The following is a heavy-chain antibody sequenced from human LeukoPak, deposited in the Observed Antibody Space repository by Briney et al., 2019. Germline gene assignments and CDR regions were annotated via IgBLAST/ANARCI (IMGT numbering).Heavy chain of an antibody. CDR2: IYHSGRT. V-gene: IGHV4-38-2*02. CDR1: GYSISSGYY. D-gene: IGHD1-26*01. Sequence: PSETLSLTCTVSGYSISSGYYWGWIRQPPGKGLEWIGSIYHSGRTFYNPSLKSRVTISVDTSKNQFSLKLSSVTAADTAVYYCASWGATHHYFDSWGRGTLVTVSS. CDR3: ASWGATHHYFDS. J-gene: IGHJ4*02.